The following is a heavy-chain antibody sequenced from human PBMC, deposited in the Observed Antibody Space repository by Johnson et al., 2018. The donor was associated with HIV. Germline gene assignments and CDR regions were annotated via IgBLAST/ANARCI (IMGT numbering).Heavy chain of an antibody. CDR2: ISYDGSNK. CDR1: GFTFSSYA. V-gene: IGHV3-30-3*01. D-gene: IGHD3-3*01. J-gene: IGHJ3*02. CDR3: AKDGYYDFWSGYHGADAFDI. Sequence: QVQLVESGGGVVQPGRSLRLSCAASGFTFSSYAMHWVRQAPGKGLEWAAVISYDGSNKYYADSVKGRFTISRDNSKNTLYLQMNSLRAEDTAVYYCAKDGYYDFWSGYHGADAFDIWGQGTMVTVSS.